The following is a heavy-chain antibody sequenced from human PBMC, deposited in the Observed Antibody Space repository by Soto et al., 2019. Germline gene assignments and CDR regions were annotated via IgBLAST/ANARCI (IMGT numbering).Heavy chain of an antibody. CDR1: GFTFRSFV. J-gene: IGHJ4*02. D-gene: IGHD2-21*01. V-gene: IGHV3-30*19. CDR2: TSYDRSNK. Sequence: QVQLVESGGGVVQPGTSLRLSCVGSGFTFRSFVIHWVRQAPGKGLEWVALTSYDRSNKYYDDSVKGRFTISRDNSRNTVDLQMDSLRLEDTALYYCARWGTTWGLDVWGQGTLVSVSS. CDR3: ARWGTTWGLDV.